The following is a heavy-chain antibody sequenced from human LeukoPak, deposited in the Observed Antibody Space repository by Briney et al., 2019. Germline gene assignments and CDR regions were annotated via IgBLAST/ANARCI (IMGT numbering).Heavy chain of an antibody. V-gene: IGHV3-30*02. CDR1: GFTFSSYG. Sequence: GGSLRLSCAASGFTFSSYGMHWVREAPGKGLEWVAFIRYDGSNKYYADSVKGRFTISRDNAKNTLYLQMNSLRVEDTAVYYCARIILGATGIDYWGQGTLVTVSS. D-gene: IGHD1-26*01. CDR3: ARIILGATGIDY. CDR2: IRYDGSNK. J-gene: IGHJ4*02.